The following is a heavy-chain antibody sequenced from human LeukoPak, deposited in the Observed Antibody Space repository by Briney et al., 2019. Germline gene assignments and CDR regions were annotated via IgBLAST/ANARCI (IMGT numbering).Heavy chain of an antibody. V-gene: IGHV3-49*03. CDR2: IRGKAYGGTT. CDR3: TRYVTTPNWNYQDWFDP. D-gene: IGHD1-7*01. J-gene: IGHJ5*02. Sequence: GGSLRLSCTASGFTFGDYAMSWFRQAPGKGLEWVGFIRGKAYGGTTEYAASVKGRFTISRDDSKSIAYLQMNSLKTEDTAVYYCTRYVTTPNWNYQDWFDPWGQGTLVTVSS. CDR1: GFTFGDYA.